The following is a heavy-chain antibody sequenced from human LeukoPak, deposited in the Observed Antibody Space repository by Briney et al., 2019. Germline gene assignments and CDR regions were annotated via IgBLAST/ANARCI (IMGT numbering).Heavy chain of an antibody. D-gene: IGHD6-19*01. J-gene: IGHJ4*02. Sequence: GGSLRLSCAASVFSFNSYWMSWVRQAPGKGLEWVANIKQDGSEKYYVDSVKGRFTISRDNAKNSLYLQMNSLRAEDTAVYYCARVRAVAGYFDYWGQGSLVTVSS. V-gene: IGHV3-7*03. CDR2: IKQDGSEK. CDR3: ARVRAVAGYFDY. CDR1: VFSFNSYW.